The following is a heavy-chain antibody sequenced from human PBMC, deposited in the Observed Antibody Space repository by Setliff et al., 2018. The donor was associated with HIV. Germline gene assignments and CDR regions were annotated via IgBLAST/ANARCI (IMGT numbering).Heavy chain of an antibody. CDR3: ARVRYCSGGSCYGGEYWFDP. CDR2: IHPSGCST. Sequence: ASVKVSCKESGYTFTSYYIHWVRQAPGQGLEWMGVIHPSGCSTSYAQSLQDRVTMTRDTSTSTVYMDLSSLRSEDTAVYYCARVRYCSGGSCYGGEYWFDPWGQGTLVTVSS. CDR1: GYTFTSYY. D-gene: IGHD2-15*01. V-gene: IGHV1-46*01. J-gene: IGHJ5*02.